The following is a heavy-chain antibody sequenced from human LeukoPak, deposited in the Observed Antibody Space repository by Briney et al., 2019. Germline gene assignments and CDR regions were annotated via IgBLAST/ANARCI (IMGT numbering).Heavy chain of an antibody. J-gene: IGHJ6*02. CDR3: ARDTHHGMDV. Sequence: SETQSLTCTVSGGSISSSSYYWGWIRQPPGKGLEWIGSIYYSGSTYYNPSLKSRVTISVDTSKNQFSLKLSSVTAADTAVYYCARDTHHGMDVWGQGTTVTVSS. V-gene: IGHV4-39*07. CDR1: GGSISSSSYY. CDR2: IYYSGST.